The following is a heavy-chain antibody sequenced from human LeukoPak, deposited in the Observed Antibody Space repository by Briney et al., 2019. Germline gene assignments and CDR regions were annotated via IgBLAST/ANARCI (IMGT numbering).Heavy chain of an antibody. J-gene: IGHJ4*02. Sequence: PSETLSPTCAVYGGSFSGYYWSWIRQPPGKGLEWIGEINHSGSTNYNPSLKSRVTISVDTSKNQFSLKLSSVTAADTAVYYCVTYCSSTSCYEDIDYWGQGTLVTVSS. CDR3: VTYCSSTSCYEDIDY. V-gene: IGHV4-34*01. D-gene: IGHD2-2*01. CDR1: GGSFSGYY. CDR2: INHSGST.